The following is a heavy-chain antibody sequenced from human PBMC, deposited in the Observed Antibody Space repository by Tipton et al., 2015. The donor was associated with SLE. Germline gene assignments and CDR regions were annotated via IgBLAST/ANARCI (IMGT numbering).Heavy chain of an antibody. J-gene: IGHJ4*02. CDR1: GGSISSGDYH. D-gene: IGHD6-19*01. Sequence: TLSLTCAVSGGSISSGDYHWNWIRQSAGEGLEWLGRISATGGTYYNPSLNSPVTMSLDTSKNQFFLKLSSVTAADTAVYYCARLRVAAGTWYFDYWGQGTLVTVSS. V-gene: IGHV4-61*02. CDR3: ARLRVAAGTWYFDY. CDR2: ISATGGT.